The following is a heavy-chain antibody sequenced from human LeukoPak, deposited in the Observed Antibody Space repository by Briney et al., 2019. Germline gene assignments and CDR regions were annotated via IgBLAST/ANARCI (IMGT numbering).Heavy chain of an antibody. J-gene: IGHJ4*02. Sequence: PGGSLRLSCAASGFTFDDYAMHWVRQAPGKGLEWVSGISWNSGSIGYADSVKGRFTISRDNAKNSLYLQMNSLRTEDTAMYYCARGPTRANSSDYWGQRTLVTVSS. CDR1: GFTFDDYA. CDR2: ISWNSGSI. V-gene: IGHV3-9*01. CDR3: ARGPTRANSSDY. D-gene: IGHD2/OR15-2a*01.